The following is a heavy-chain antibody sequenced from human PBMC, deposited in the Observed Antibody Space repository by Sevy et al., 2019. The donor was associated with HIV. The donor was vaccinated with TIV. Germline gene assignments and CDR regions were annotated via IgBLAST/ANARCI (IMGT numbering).Heavy chain of an antibody. V-gene: IGHV1-18*01. CDR1: GYSFINYG. CDR3: ARAQYFYDSVSYYPLRGASDY. Sequence: ASVKVSCMTSGYSFINYGITWVRQAPGQGLEWMGWISTYTSKTEYAESFQGRVTMTTDTSTSTVYMELRSLRSDDTAVYFCARAQYFYDSVSYYPLRGASDYWGQGTLVTVSS. J-gene: IGHJ4*02. CDR2: ISTYTSKT. D-gene: IGHD3-10*01.